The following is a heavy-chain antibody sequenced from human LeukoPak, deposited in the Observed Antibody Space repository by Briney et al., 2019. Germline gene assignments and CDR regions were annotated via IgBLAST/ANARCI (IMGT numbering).Heavy chain of an antibody. Sequence: GGSLRLSCAASGFTFSSYSMNWVRQAPGKGLEWVSYISSSSSTIYYADSVKGRFTISRDNAKNSLYLQMNSLRAEDTAVYYCALEMATTLDYWGQGTLVTVSS. J-gene: IGHJ4*02. CDR1: GFTFSSYS. CDR2: ISSSSSTI. CDR3: ALEMATTLDY. D-gene: IGHD5-24*01. V-gene: IGHV3-48*04.